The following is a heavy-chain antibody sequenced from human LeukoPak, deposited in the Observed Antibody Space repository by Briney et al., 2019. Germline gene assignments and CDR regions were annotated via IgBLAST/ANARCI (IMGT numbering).Heavy chain of an antibody. CDR1: GGSISSSSYY. CDR2: INHSGTT. J-gene: IGHJ4*02. V-gene: IGHV4-39*07. D-gene: IGHD3-10*01. CDR3: ARLGYGSGSGEFDY. Sequence: SETLSLTCTVSGGSISSSSYYWSWIRQPPGKGLEWIGEINHSGTTNYNPSLKSRVTISVDTSKNQFSLKLSSVTAADTAVYYCARLGYGSGSGEFDYWGQGTLVTVSS.